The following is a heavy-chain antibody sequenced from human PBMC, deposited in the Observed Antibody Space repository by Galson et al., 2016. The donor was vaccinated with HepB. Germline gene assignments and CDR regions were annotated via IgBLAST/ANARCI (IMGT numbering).Heavy chain of an antibody. CDR2: ISANSGDT. CDR3: ERDVQHRLDY. CDR1: GYTFTTYG. V-gene: IGHV1-18*01. J-gene: IGHJ4*02. D-gene: IGHD3-10*02. Sequence: SVKVSCKASGYTFTTYGITWVRQAPGQGLEWMGWISANSGDTNYAQKFQGRVTMTRDTSTSTAYMELRSLRSDDTAVFYCERDVQHRLDYWGQGTLVTVSS.